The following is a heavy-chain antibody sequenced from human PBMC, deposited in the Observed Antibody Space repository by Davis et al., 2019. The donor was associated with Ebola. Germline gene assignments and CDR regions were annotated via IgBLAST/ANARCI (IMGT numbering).Heavy chain of an antibody. Sequence: GESLKISCAAAGFTVSSYDMHWVRQGTGKGLEWVSSMDPAGDTYYPDSVKGRFTISRDNSKSTLYLQMNSLRLEDTAVYYCVRDYNDGIGRFDYWGQGTLVTVSS. CDR3: VRDYNDGIGRFDY. CDR1: GFTVSSYD. J-gene: IGHJ4*02. V-gene: IGHV3-13*04. D-gene: IGHD3-16*01. CDR2: MDPAGDT.